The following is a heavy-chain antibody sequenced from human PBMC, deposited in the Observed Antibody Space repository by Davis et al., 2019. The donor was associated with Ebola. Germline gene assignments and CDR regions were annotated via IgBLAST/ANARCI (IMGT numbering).Heavy chain of an antibody. V-gene: IGHV1-18*04. J-gene: IGHJ5*02. CDR3: ARMLGYCSGGSCYTSGWFDP. CDR1: GYTFTNYG. D-gene: IGHD2-15*01. CDR2: ISAYNGNT. Sequence: AASVKVSCKASGYTFTNYGISWVRQAPGQGLEWMGWISAYNGNTNYAQKLQGRVTMTTDTSTSTAYMELRSLRSDDTAVYYCARMLGYCSGGSCYTSGWFDPWGQGTLVTVSS.